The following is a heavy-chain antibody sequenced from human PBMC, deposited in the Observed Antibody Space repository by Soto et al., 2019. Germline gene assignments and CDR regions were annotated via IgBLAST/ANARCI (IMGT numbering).Heavy chain of an antibody. CDR2: IKEDGSET. D-gene: IGHD2-21*01. Sequence: PGGSLRLSCAASGFTFSNAWMSWVRQTPGKGLEWVGNIKEDGSETYYVDSVRGRFTISKDNAKNSLYLQMNSLRAEDTAVYFCAKWGRGDLNHASDIWGQGTMVTVSS. CDR1: GFTFSNAW. V-gene: IGHV3-7*03. CDR3: AKWGRGDLNHASDI. J-gene: IGHJ3*02.